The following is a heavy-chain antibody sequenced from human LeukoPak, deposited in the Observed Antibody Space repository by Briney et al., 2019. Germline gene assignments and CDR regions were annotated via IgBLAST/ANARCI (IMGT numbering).Heavy chain of an antibody. J-gene: IGHJ4*02. CDR2: IYYSGST. Sequence: PSETLSLTCTVSGGSISRYYWSWIRQPPGKGLEWIWYIYYSGSTNYNPSLTSRVTISVATSKNQFSLKLSSMTAADTAVYYCARGFSGTSEPFDYWGQGTLVTVSS. V-gene: IGHV4-59*01. CDR3: ARGFSGTSEPFDY. CDR1: GGSISRYY. D-gene: IGHD1-26*01.